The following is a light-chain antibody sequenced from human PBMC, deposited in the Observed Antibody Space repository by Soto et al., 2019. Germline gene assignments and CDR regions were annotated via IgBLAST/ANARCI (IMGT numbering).Light chain of an antibody. CDR2: WAS. CDR3: QQYYSTPWT. CDR1: QSVLYSSNNKNY. Sequence: DILMTQSPDSLAVSLGERATMNCKSSQSVLYSSNNKNYLAWYQQKPGQPPKLLIYWASTRESGVPDRFSGSGSGTDFTLTISSLQAEDVAVYYCQQYYSTPWTFGQGTKVDIK. V-gene: IGKV4-1*01. J-gene: IGKJ1*01.